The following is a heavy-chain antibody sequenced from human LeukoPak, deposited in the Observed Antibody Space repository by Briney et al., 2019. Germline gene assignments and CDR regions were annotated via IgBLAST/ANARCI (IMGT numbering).Heavy chain of an antibody. D-gene: IGHD3-9*01. CDR1: GGSLSGSY. V-gene: IGHV4-59*01. Sequence: PSETLSLTCTVSGGSLSGSYWAWIRQPPGKGLEWIGYIFYSGNSNYNPSLKSRISMSVDTSKNQFSLNLNSVTAADTAVYYCARSGTLTAYLHWGQGALVTVSS. CDR2: IFYSGNS. CDR3: ARSGTLTAYLH. J-gene: IGHJ4*02.